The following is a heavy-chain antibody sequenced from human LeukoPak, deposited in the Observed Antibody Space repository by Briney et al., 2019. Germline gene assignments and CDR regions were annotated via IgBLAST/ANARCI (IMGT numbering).Heavy chain of an antibody. V-gene: IGHV3-23*01. Sequence: GGSLRLSCAASGFTFSNAWMSWVRQAPGKGLEWVSAISGSGGTAYYADSVKGRFTVSRDNSRKTLYLQMNSLRAEDTAVYYCAKNRGLAAALMEYWGQGTLVTVSS. CDR1: GFTFSNAW. D-gene: IGHD6-13*01. CDR3: AKNRGLAAALMEY. CDR2: ISGSGGTA. J-gene: IGHJ4*02.